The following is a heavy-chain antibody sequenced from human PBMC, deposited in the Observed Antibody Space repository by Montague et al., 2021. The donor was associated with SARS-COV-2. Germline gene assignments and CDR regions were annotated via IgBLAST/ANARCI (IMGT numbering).Heavy chain of an antibody. CDR3: ARDKPDYEYWTGYSMDV. J-gene: IGHJ6*02. CDR2: T. D-gene: IGHD3-3*01. Sequence: TNYNPSLKSRVTISVDTSKNQFSLKLSSVTAADTAVYYCARDKPDYEYWTGYSMDVWGQGNTVTVSS. V-gene: IGHV4-59*01.